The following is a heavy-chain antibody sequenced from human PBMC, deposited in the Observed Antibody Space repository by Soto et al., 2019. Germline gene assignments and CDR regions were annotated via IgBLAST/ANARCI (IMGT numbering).Heavy chain of an antibody. D-gene: IGHD3-3*01. J-gene: IGHJ3*02. CDR2: INPNSGGT. CDR1: GYTFAGYY. V-gene: IGHV1-2*04. Sequence: GASVKVSCKASGYTFAGYYMHRVRQAPGQGLEWMGWINPNSGGTNYAQKFQGWVTMTRDTSISTAYMELSRLRSDGTAVYYCARGREYYDFWSRGRNDAFDIWGQGTMVTVSS. CDR3: ARGREYYDFWSRGRNDAFDI.